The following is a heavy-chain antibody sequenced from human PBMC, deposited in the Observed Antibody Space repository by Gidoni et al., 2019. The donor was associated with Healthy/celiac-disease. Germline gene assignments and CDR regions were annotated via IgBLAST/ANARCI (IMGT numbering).Heavy chain of an antibody. D-gene: IGHD2-2*01. V-gene: IGHV3-21*01. CDR3: ARERGLRYCSSTSCPTGMDV. CDR1: GFPFSSYR. J-gene: IGHJ6*02. CDR2: INSSSSYI. Sequence: EVQLVESGGGLVKPGGSLRLSCAASGFPFSSYRMNWVRQAPGKGLEWVSSINSSSSYIYYADSVKCRFTISRDNAKNSLYLQMNSLRAEDTAVYYCARERGLRYCSSTSCPTGMDVWGQGTTVTVSS.